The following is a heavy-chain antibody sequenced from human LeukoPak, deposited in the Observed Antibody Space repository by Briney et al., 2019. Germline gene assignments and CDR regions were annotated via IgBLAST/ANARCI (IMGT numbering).Heavy chain of an antibody. Sequence: GGSLRLSCAVSGFTFSDHWMSWVRQAPGKGLEWVANIKQDGSDKNYVDTVKGRFTISRDNAKNSLYLQMNSLRAEDTAVYYCARAPNYCSGGSCYDYWGQGTLVTVSS. CDR3: ARAPNYCSGGSCYDY. CDR1: GFTFSDHW. CDR2: IKQDGSDK. V-gene: IGHV3-7*01. J-gene: IGHJ4*02. D-gene: IGHD2-15*01.